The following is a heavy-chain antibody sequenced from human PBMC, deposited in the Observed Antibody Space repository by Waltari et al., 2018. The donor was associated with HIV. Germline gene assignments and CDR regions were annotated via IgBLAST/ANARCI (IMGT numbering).Heavy chain of an antibody. CDR3: ARGKRENDWYFDL. J-gene: IGHJ2*01. CDR1: GGSISSSSYN. CDR2: IDYSGST. V-gene: IGHV4-39*01. Sequence: QPQLQESGPGLVKPSETLSLTCTVSGGSISSSSYNWGWIRQPPGKGLEWIGGIDYSGSTYYNPSLKSRVTISVDRSKNQFSLKLTSVTAADTAVYHCARGKRENDWYFDLWGRGTLVTVSS.